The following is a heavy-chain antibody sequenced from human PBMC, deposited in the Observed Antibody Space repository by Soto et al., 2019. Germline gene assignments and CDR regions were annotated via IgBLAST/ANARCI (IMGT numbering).Heavy chain of an antibody. D-gene: IGHD6-25*01. V-gene: IGHV3-74*01. Sequence: EVQLMESGGGLVQPGGSQRLSCAVSGLTFSNYWMNWVRQAPGKGLVWVSRINSDGSSTDYADSVKGRFTISRDNARNTLYLEMHSLRAEDTALYYCGRGGRIVAAASVDWGQGTLVTVSS. CDR1: GLTFSNYW. CDR2: INSDGSST. J-gene: IGHJ4*02. CDR3: GRGGRIVAAASVD.